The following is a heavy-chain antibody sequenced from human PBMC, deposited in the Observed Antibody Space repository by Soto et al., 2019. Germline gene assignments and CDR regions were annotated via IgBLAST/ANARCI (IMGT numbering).Heavy chain of an antibody. CDR3: ANSDSSGYYLKYFQH. V-gene: IGHV3-48*01. CDR1: GFTFSSYS. Sequence: EVQLVESGGGLVQPGGSLRLSCAASGFTFSSYSMNWVRQAPGKGLEWVSYISSSSSTIYYADSVKGRFTISRDNAKNSLSLQMNSLRAEDTAVYYCANSDSSGYYLKYFQHWGQGTLVTVSS. J-gene: IGHJ1*01. CDR2: ISSSSSTI. D-gene: IGHD3-22*01.